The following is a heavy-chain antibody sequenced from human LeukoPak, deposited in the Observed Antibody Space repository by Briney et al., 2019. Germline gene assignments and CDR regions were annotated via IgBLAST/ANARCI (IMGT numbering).Heavy chain of an antibody. J-gene: IGHJ4*02. D-gene: IGHD3-22*01. CDR3: TKYYYDSSGYLYYFDY. V-gene: IGHV3-15*01. CDR2: IKGKTDGGTA. CDR1: GFTFTNAW. Sequence: GGSLRLSCAASGFTFTNAWMSWVRQAPGKGLEWVGRIKGKTDGGTADYAAPVKGRFTISRDDSKNTLHLQMNSLKTEDTAVYYCTKYYYDSSGYLYYFDYWGQGTLVTVSS.